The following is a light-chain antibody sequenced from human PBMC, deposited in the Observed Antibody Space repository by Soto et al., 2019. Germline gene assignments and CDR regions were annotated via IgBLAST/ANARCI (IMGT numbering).Light chain of an antibody. Sequence: EIVLTQSPGTLSLSPGERATLSCRASQSVSSYLAWYQHKPGQAPRLLIYDASNRATGIPARFSGSGSGTDFPLTISSLEPEDFAVYYCQQRSNWPLGFGPGTKVDIK. CDR1: QSVSSY. CDR2: DAS. CDR3: QQRSNWPLG. V-gene: IGKV3-11*01. J-gene: IGKJ3*01.